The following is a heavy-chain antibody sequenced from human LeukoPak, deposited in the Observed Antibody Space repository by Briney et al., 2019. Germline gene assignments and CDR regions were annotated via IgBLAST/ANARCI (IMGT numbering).Heavy chain of an antibody. CDR1: GFTFSSYW. Sequence: GGSLRLSCAASGFTFSSYWMSWVRQAPGKGLEWVANIKQDGSEKYYVDSVKGRFTISRDNAKNSLYLQMNSLRAEDTAVYHCARVSYSNYGAFDYWGQGTLVTVSS. CDR2: IKQDGSEK. J-gene: IGHJ4*02. D-gene: IGHD4-11*01. CDR3: ARVSYSNYGAFDY. V-gene: IGHV3-7*01.